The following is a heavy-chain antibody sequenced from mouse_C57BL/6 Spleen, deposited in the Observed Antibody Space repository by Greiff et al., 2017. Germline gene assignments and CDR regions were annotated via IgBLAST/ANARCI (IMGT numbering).Heavy chain of an antibody. CDR3: AIGSRGDY. J-gene: IGHJ2*01. D-gene: IGHD1-1*01. CDR2: INPGSGGT. Sequence: VKLQESGAELVRPGTSVKVSCKASGYAFTNYLIEWVKQRPGQGLEWIGVINPGSGGTNYNEKFKGKATLTADKSSSTAYMQLSSLTSEDSAVYFCAIGSRGDYWGQGTTLTVSS. CDR1: GYAFTNYL. V-gene: IGHV1-54*01.